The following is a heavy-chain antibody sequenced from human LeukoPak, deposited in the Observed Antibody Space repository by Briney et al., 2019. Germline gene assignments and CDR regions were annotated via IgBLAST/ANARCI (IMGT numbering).Heavy chain of an antibody. CDR3: ARGYRYSSSWYSFELAKYYYYGMDV. J-gene: IGHJ6*02. D-gene: IGHD6-13*01. V-gene: IGHV1-8*01. CDR1: GYTFTSYD. Sequence: ASVKVSCKASGYTFTSYDINWVRQATGQGLEWMGWMNPNSGNTGYAQKFQGRVTMTRNTSISTAYMELSSLRSEDTAVYYCARGYRYSSSWYSFELAKYYYYGMDVWGQGTTVTVSS. CDR2: MNPNSGNT.